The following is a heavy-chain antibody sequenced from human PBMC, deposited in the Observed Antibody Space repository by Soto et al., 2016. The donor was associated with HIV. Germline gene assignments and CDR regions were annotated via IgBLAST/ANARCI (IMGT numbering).Heavy chain of an antibody. V-gene: IGHV3-74*01. CDR2: INSDGSNT. J-gene: IGHJ4*02. CDR3: ARDRSFWSGSLYY. CDR1: GFNFSSYW. D-gene: IGHD3-3*01. Sequence: EVQLVESGGGLVQPGGSLRLSCAASGFNFSSYWVHWVRQAPGKGLMWVSRINSDGSNTRYADSVKGRFTISRDNAKNTLYLQMNSLRADDTAVYYCARDRSFWSGSLYYWGQGTLVTVSS.